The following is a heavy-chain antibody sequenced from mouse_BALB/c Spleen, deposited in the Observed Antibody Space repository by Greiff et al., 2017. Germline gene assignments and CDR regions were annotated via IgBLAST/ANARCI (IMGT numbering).Heavy chain of an antibody. CDR2: IDPSDSYT. Sequence: QVQLKQSGAELVKPGASVKLSCKASGYTFTSYWMHWVKQRPGQGLEWIGEIDPSDSYTNYNQKFKGKATLTVDKSSSTAYMQLSSLTSEDSAVYYCARSSLLRPCDYWGQGTTLTVSS. V-gene: IGHV1-69*02. D-gene: IGHD1-2*01. CDR1: GYTFTSYW. J-gene: IGHJ2*01. CDR3: ARSSLLRPCDY.